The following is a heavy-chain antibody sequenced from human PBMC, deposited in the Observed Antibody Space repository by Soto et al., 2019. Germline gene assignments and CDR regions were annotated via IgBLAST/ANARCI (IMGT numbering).Heavy chain of an antibody. Sequence: ASVKVSCKASGYTFTGYYMHWVRQAPGQGLEWMGWINPNSGGTNYAQKFQGWVTMTRDTSISTAHMELSRLRSDDTAVYYCARGGNIAARLRYYYYGMDVWRQGTTVTVSS. D-gene: IGHD6-6*01. CDR1: GYTFTGYY. V-gene: IGHV1-2*04. CDR3: ARGGNIAARLRYYYYGMDV. J-gene: IGHJ6*02. CDR2: INPNSGGT.